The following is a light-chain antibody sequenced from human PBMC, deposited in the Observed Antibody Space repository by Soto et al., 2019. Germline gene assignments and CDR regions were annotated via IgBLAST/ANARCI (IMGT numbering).Light chain of an antibody. CDR2: GNS. CDR1: SSNFGAGYD. V-gene: IGLV1-40*01. CDR3: QSYDSSLSGYV. J-gene: IGLJ1*01. Sequence: QSVLTQPPSVSGAPGQRVTISCTGTSSNFGAGYDVHGYQQLPGTAPKLLIYGNSNRPSGVPDRFSGSKSGTSASLAITGLQAEDEADYYCQSYDSSLSGYVFGTGTKLTVL.